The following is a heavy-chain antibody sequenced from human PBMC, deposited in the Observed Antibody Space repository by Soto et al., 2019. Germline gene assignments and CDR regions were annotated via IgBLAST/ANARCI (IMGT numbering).Heavy chain of an antibody. V-gene: IGHV3-23*01. CDR2: ISGSGGST. D-gene: IGHD3-22*01. CDR3: ANGRVYYDDSSGYYTDYYFDY. Sequence: EVQLLESGGGLVQPGGSLRLSCAASGFTFSSYAMSWVRQAPGKGLEWVSAISGSGGSTYYADSVKGRFTISRDNSKNTLYLQMNSLRAEDTAVYYCANGRVYYDDSSGYYTDYYFDYWGQGTLVTVSS. CDR1: GFTFSSYA. J-gene: IGHJ4*02.